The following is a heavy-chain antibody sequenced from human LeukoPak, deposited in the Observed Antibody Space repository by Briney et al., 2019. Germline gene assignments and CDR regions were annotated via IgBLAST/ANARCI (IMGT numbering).Heavy chain of an antibody. CDR2: IVVGSGNT. D-gene: IGHD5-12*01. CDR1: GFTFTSSA. Sequence: SVKVSCKASGFTFTSSAVQWVRQARGQRLEWIGWIVVGSGNTNYAQKFQERVTMTRDTSTSTVYMELSSLRSEDTAVYYCTREATDVGSDYWGQGTLVTVSS. CDR3: TREATDVGSDY. J-gene: IGHJ4*02. V-gene: IGHV1-58*01.